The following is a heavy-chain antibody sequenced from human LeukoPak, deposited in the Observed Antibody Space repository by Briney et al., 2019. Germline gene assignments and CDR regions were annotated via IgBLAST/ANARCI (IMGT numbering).Heavy chain of an antibody. D-gene: IGHD1-26*01. CDR1: GFTFSSYS. V-gene: IGHV3-21*01. Sequence: GGSLRLSCAASGFTFSSYSMNWVRQAPGKGLEWVSSISSSSSYIYYADSVKGRFTISRDNSKNKLYLQLNSLRAEDTAVYYCATETRGSYSDYWGQGTLVTVSS. J-gene: IGHJ4*02. CDR3: ATETRGSYSDY. CDR2: ISSSSSYI.